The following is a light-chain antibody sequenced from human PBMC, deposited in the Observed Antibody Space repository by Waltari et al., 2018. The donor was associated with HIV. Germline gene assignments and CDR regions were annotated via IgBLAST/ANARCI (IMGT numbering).Light chain of an antibody. CDR3: SSYTSSSTWV. Sequence: VSGSPGQSITISCTGTSSDVGGYNYVSWYQQHPGKAPKLMIYDVSNRPSGVSNRFSGSKSGNTASLTISGLQAEDEADYYCSSYTSSSTWVFGGGTKLTVL. CDR2: DVS. J-gene: IGLJ3*02. V-gene: IGLV2-14*03. CDR1: SSDVGGYNY.